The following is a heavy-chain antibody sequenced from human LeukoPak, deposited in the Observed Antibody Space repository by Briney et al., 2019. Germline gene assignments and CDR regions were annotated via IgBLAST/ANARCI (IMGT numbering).Heavy chain of an antibody. CDR3: ARIITYYDFSCWFDP. CDR2: IYYSGRT. D-gene: IGHD3-3*01. V-gene: IGHV4-39*01. CDR1: GGSISRSSYN. Sequence: SETLSLTCSASGGSISRSSYNWGWIRQPPGKGLEWIGSIYYSGRTYYNPSLKSRVTISVDTSKNQFSLKLSSVTAADTAVYYCARIITYYDFSCWFDPWGQGTLVTVSS. J-gene: IGHJ5*02.